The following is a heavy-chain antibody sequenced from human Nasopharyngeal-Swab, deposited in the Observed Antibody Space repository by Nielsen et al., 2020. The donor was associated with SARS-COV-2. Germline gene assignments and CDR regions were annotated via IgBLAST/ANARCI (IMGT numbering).Heavy chain of an antibody. CDR2: SSGSGGST. CDR1: GCTFSSYA. Sequence: GGSLRLSCAASGCTFSSYALSWVRKAPGTGLELVSASSGSGGSTYYADSVKGRFTISRDNSKNTLYLQMNSLIAEDTAVYYCEKDGTYYDIFTWFDTWGQGTLVTVSS. J-gene: IGHJ5*02. D-gene: IGHD3-9*01. V-gene: IGHV3-23*01. CDR3: EKDGTYYDIFTWFDT.